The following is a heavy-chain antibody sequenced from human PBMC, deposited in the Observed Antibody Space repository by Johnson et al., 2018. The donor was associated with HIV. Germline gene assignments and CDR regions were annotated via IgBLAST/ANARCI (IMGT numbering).Heavy chain of an antibody. V-gene: IGHV3-30*04. CDR2: ISYDGSNK. D-gene: IGHD6-19*01. CDR1: RFTFSSYA. J-gene: IGHJ3*02. CDR3: AGQVRAFEI. Sequence: QVQLVESGGGLVQPGGSLRLSCAASRFTFSSYAMNWVRQAPGKGLEWVAVISYDGSNKYYADSVKGRFTISRDNSMHTMYLQMNSLRAEDTAVYYCAGQVRAFEIWGQGTMVTVSS.